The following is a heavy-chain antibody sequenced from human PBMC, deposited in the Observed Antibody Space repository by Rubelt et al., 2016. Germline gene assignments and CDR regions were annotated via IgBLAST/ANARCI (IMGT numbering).Heavy chain of an antibody. Sequence: QVQLQQWGAGLLKPSETLSLTCAVYGGSFSGYYWSWIRQPPGKGLEWIGEINHSGSTNYNPSLKSRVTIAVDTSKDHVSLKLSSATAADTAVYYCARGGRYYGSGSYQRHNWFDPWGQGTLVTVSS. CDR3: ARGGRYYGSGSYQRHNWFDP. CDR2: INHSGST. V-gene: IGHV4-34*01. D-gene: IGHD3-10*01. CDR1: GGSFSGYY. J-gene: IGHJ5*02.